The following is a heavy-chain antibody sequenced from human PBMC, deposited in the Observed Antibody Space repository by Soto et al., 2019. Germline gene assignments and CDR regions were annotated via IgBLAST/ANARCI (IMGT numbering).Heavy chain of an antibody. V-gene: IGHV1-2*02. CDR3: ARIRSAPRFTIFGVVRGNFDY. Sequence: ASVKVSCKASGYTFTGYYMHWVRQAPGQGLEWMGWINPNSGGTNYAQKFQGRVTMTRDTSISTAYMELSRLRSDDTAVYYCARIRSAPRFTIFGVVRGNFDYWGQGTLVTVSS. D-gene: IGHD3-3*01. CDR2: INPNSGGT. J-gene: IGHJ4*02. CDR1: GYTFTGYY.